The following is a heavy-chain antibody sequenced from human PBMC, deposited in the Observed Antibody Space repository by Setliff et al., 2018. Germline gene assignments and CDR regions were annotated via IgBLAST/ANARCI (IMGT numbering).Heavy chain of an antibody. V-gene: IGHV3-30*18. D-gene: IGHD3-22*01. CDR3: AKSITMIVGDAFDV. J-gene: IGHJ4*02. Sequence: PGGSLRLSCAASGFTVSSFSMHWVRQAPVKGLDWVATLLDDGYNEFYADSVKGRFTISRYNSENTLYLQMNSLRAEDSAMYYCAKSITMIVGDAFDVWGQGTLVTVSS. CDR2: LLDDGYNE. CDR1: GFTVSSFS.